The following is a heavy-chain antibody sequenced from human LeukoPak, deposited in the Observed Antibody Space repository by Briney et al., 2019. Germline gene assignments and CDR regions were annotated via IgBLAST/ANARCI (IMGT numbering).Heavy chain of an antibody. V-gene: IGHV1-46*02. CDR2: INPGRKST. Sequence: ASVKVSCKASGYSSNNYYMHWLRQAPGQGPEWMGIINPGRKSTTYAQKFQGRVTMPTDTSTSTVYMELSSLTSEDTAVYYCARAGGGVGTADFFDSWGQGTLVTVSS. CDR1: GYSSNNYY. J-gene: IGHJ4*02. D-gene: IGHD2-21*02. CDR3: ARAGGGVGTADFFDS.